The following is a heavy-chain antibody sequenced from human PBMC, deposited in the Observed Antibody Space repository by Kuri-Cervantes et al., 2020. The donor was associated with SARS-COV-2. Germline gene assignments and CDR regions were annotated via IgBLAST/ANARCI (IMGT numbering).Heavy chain of an antibody. CDR1: GYTFTSYG. D-gene: IGHD6-13*01. J-gene: IGHJ4*02. Sequence: ASVKVSCKASGYTFTSYGISWVRQAPGQGLEWMGWINTDTGNPTYAQDFTGRFLFSLDTSVNTAYLQISSLKVEDTAIYYCTRDIGDEAIATAGFMSGFWGQGTLVTVSS. CDR3: TRDIGDEAIATAGFMSGF. V-gene: IGHV7-4-1*02. CDR2: INTDTGNP.